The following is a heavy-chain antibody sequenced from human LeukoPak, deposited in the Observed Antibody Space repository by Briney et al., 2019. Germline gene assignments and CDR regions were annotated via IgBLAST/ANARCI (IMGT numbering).Heavy chain of an antibody. Sequence: PSETLSLTCTVSGGSISSSYWSWLRQPPGKGLEWLGYIYYTGSTNYNPSLQSRVTISVDTSKNQFSLKLSSVTAADTAVYYCARLKGYSSGWYPSYYFDYWGQGTLVTVSS. J-gene: IGHJ4*02. CDR1: GGSISSSY. V-gene: IGHV4-59*08. CDR3: ARLKGYSSGWYPSYYFDY. D-gene: IGHD6-19*01. CDR2: IYYTGST.